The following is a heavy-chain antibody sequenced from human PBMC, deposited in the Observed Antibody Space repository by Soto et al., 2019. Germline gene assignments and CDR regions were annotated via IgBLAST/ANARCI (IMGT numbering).Heavy chain of an antibody. CDR1: GYKFIGYR. V-gene: IGHV5-10-1*03. J-gene: IGHJ4*02. CDR2: IDPSDSYT. CDR3: VRHGNGTPYYFDF. Sequence: EVQLVQSGAEVKKPGESLTISCKGSGYKFIGYRISWVRQMPGKGVEWVGRIDPSDSYTSYSPSFQGHVTISVDKSISTAYLQWRSLQASDTAKYYCVRHGNGTPYYFDFWGRGTLVPVSS. D-gene: IGHD1-1*01.